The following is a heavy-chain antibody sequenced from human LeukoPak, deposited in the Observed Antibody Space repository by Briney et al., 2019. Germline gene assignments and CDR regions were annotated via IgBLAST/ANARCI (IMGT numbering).Heavy chain of an antibody. CDR2: INPNSGGT. D-gene: IGHD2-21*02. Sequence: ASVKVSCKASGYTFTGYYMHWVRQAPGQGLEWMGWINPNSGGTNYAQKFQGRVTMTRDTSISTAYMELSRLRSDDTAVYYCARGMCGGDCYWGYFQHWGQGTLVTVSS. CDR3: ARGMCGGDCYWGYFQH. CDR1: GYTFTGYY. J-gene: IGHJ1*01. V-gene: IGHV1-2*02.